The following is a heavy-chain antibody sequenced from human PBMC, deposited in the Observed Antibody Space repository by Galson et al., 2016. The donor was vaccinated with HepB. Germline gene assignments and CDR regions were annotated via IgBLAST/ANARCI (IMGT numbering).Heavy chain of an antibody. J-gene: IGHJ3*02. CDR3: ASPLLTSAFDI. Sequence: SLRLSCAASGFTFSDHWMHWVRQAPGKGLMWVSRLNIEGTRTSYADSVKGRFTISRDNAKNTVYLQMNGLKAEDTAMYYCASPLLTSAFDIWAKGQWSPSLQ. D-gene: IGHD2-15*01. CDR1: GFTFSDHW. V-gene: IGHV3-74*01. CDR2: LNIEGTRT.